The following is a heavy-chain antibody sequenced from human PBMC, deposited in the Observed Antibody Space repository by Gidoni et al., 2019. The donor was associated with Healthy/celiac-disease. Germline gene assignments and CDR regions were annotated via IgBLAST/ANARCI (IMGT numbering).Heavy chain of an antibody. Sequence: QVQLQQWGAGLLKPSETLSLTCPVYGGSFRGYYWSGIRQPPGQGLEWFGEINHSGSTNYNPSLKSRVNISVDTSKNQFSLKLSSVTAADTAVYCWARARLDIVVVVAATYYGMDVWGKGTTVTVSS. D-gene: IGHD2-15*01. CDR3: ARARLDIVVVVAATYYGMDV. CDR1: GGSFRGYY. CDR2: INHSGST. J-gene: IGHJ6*04. V-gene: IGHV4-34*01.